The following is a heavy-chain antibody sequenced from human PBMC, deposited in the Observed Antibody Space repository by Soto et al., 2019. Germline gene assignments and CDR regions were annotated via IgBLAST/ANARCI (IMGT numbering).Heavy chain of an antibody. D-gene: IGHD1-1*01. CDR2: INHSGST. Sequence: SETLALTCAVDGGSFSGYYWGWIRQPPGKGLEWIGEINHSGSTNYNPSLKSRVTISVDTSKNQFSLKLSSVTAADTAVYYCARGPSNWNDLPVIHYYYYMDVWGKGTTVTVSS. CDR3: ARGPSNWNDLPVIHYYYYMDV. CDR1: GGSFSGYY. V-gene: IGHV4-34*01. J-gene: IGHJ6*03.